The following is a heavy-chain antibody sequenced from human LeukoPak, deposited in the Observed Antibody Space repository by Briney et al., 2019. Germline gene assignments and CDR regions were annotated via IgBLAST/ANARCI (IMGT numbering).Heavy chain of an antibody. CDR1: GYSFTNYW. CDR3: ARPPHTTMVRGVIPDAFDI. CDR2: IYPGDSDT. J-gene: IGHJ3*02. Sequence: GESLKISCKGSGYSFTNYWIGWVRQLPGKGLEWMGIIYPGDSDTRYSPSFQGQVTISADKSFSTAYLQWSSLKASDSAMYYCARPPHTTMVRGVIPDAFDIWGQGTMVTVSS. V-gene: IGHV5-51*01. D-gene: IGHD3-10*01.